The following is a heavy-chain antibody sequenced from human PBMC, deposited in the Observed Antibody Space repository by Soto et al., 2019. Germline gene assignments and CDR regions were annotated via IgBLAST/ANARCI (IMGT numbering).Heavy chain of an antibody. CDR1: GFTFSSYG. D-gene: IGHD2-2*01. J-gene: IGHJ6*02. V-gene: IGHV3-30*18. CDR2: ISYDGSNK. CDR3: AKDEYCSSTSCTFPYYYYGMDV. Sequence: LRLSCAASGFTFSSYGMHWVRQAPGKGLEWVAVISYDGSNKYYADSVKGRFTISRDNSKNTLYLQMSSLRAEDTAVYYCAKDEYCSSTSCTFPYYYYGMDVWGQGTTVTVSS.